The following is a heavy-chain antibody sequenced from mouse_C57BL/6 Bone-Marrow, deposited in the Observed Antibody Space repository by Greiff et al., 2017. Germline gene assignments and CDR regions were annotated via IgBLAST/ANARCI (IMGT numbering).Heavy chain of an antibody. CDR1: GFNIKDDY. CDR3: SSFDGYYVYF. CDR2: IDPEIGDT. D-gene: IGHD2-3*01. Sequence: EVQLVESGAELVRPGASVKLSCTASGFNIKDDYIHWVNQRPEKGLEWIGWIDPEIGDTAYASKFQGKATITSDTSSNTAYLQLSRLTSEDTAVYYCSSFDGYYVYFWGQGTPLTVAS. J-gene: IGHJ2*01. V-gene: IGHV14-4*01.